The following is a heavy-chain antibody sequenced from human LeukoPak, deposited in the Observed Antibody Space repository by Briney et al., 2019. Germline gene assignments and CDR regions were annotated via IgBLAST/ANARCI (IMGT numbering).Heavy chain of an antibody. J-gene: IGHJ4*02. V-gene: IGHV3-21*01. CDR2: ISSSSSYI. CDR1: GFTFSSYS. Sequence: GGSLRLSCAASGFTFSSYSMNWVRQAPGKGLEWVSSISSSSSYIYYADSVKGRFTISGDNAKNSLYLQMNSLRAEDTAVYYCARTAGGSIVFGYWGQGTLVTVSS. D-gene: IGHD2-8*02. CDR3: ARTAGGSIVFGY.